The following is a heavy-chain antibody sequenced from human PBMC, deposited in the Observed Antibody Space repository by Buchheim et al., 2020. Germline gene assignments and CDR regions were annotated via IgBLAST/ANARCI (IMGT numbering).Heavy chain of an antibody. CDR2: ISSSGSTI. CDR1: EFTFSDYD. Sequence: EVQLVESGGGLVQPGGSLRLSCAASEFTFSDYDINWVRQAPGKGLEWVSHISSSGSTIYYADSVKGRFTISRDDDKSSLFLQMNSLRAEDTVVYYCARERRNYYYYMDVWGKGTT. CDR3: ARERRNYYYYMDV. V-gene: IGHV3-48*03. J-gene: IGHJ6*03.